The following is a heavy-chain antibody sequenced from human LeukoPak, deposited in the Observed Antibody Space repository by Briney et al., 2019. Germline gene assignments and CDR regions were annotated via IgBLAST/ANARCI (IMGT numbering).Heavy chain of an antibody. V-gene: IGHV1-69*13. CDR1: GGTFSSYA. D-gene: IGHD6-13*01. CDR3: ARGFMTGGIAATDDAFDI. CDR2: IVPIFGTT. Sequence: SVKVSCKASGGTFSSYAISWVRQAPGQGLEWMGGIVPIFGTTNYAQKFQGRVTITADESTSTAYMELSSLRSEDTAVYYCARGFMTGGIAATDDAFDIWGQGTMVTVSS. J-gene: IGHJ3*02.